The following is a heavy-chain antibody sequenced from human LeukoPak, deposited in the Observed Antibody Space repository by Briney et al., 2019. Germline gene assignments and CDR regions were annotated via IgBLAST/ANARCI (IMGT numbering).Heavy chain of an antibody. Sequence: GASVKVSCKASGYTFTSYDINWVRQATGQGLEWMGWMNPNSGNTGYAQKFQGRVTMSRNTSISTAYMELSSLRSEDTAVYYCARGIAAAEVWFDPWGQGTLVTVSS. V-gene: IGHV1-8*01. CDR1: GYTFTSYD. CDR3: ARGIAAAEVWFDP. CDR2: MNPNSGNT. D-gene: IGHD6-13*01. J-gene: IGHJ5*02.